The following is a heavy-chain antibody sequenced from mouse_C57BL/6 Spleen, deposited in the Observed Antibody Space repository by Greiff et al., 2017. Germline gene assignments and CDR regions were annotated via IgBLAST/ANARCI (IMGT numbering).Heavy chain of an antibody. Sequence: VQLQESGAELVKPGASLKISCKASGYAFSSYWMNWVKQRPGKGLEWIGQIYPGDGATNYTGKFKGKATLTADKSSSTAYRQLSSVTSEDSSVYFCARSTVGDYFDYWGQGTTRTVSS. CDR1: GYAFSSYW. J-gene: IGHJ2*01. CDR2: IYPGDGAT. D-gene: IGHD2-1*01. V-gene: IGHV1-80*01. CDR3: ARSTVGDYFDY.